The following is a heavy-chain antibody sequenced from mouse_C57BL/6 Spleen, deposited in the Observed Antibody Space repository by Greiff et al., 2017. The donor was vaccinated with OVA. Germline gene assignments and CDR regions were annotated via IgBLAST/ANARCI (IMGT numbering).Heavy chain of an antibody. D-gene: IGHD2-1*01. Sequence: VQLKESGPELVKPGASVKISCKASGYSFTGYYMHWVKQSHGNILDWIGYIYPYNGVSSYNQKFKGKATLTVDKSSSTAYMELRSLTSEDSAVYYCARGDGNYGYWYFDVWGTGTTVTVSS. CDR1: GYSFTGYY. V-gene: IGHV1-31*01. J-gene: IGHJ1*03. CDR2: IYPYNGVS. CDR3: ARGDGNYGYWYFDV.